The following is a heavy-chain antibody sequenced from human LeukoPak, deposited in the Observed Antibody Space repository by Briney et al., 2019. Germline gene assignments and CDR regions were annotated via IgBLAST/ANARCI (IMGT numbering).Heavy chain of an antibody. CDR3: AGSPDYHDSSGYPNYYYYYGMDV. D-gene: IGHD3-22*01. Sequence: GGSLRLSCAASGFTFSSYSMNWVRQAPRKGLEWVSSISSSSSYIYYADSVKGRFTISRDNAKNSLYLQMNSLRAEDTAVYYCAGSPDYHDSSGYPNYYYYYGMDVWGQGTTVTVSS. CDR1: GFTFSSYS. J-gene: IGHJ6*02. V-gene: IGHV3-21*01. CDR2: ISSSSSYI.